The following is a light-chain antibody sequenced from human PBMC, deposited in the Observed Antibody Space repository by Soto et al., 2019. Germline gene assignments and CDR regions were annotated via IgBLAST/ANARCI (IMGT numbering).Light chain of an antibody. V-gene: IGKV3-11*01. Sequence: PATLSLSPGERATLSCRASQSVSSYLAWYQQKPGQAPRLLIYDASNRATGIPARFSGSGSGTDFTLTISSLEPEDFAVYYCQQRSNWPPPITFGQGTRLEIK. CDR1: QSVSSY. CDR2: DAS. J-gene: IGKJ5*01. CDR3: QQRSNWPPPIT.